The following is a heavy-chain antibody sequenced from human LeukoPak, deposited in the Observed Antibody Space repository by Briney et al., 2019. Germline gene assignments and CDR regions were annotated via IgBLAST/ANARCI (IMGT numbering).Heavy chain of an antibody. V-gene: IGHV4-59*04. CDR3: ARMATSGPVFYYYYYMDV. Sequence: SETLSLTCTVSGGSISSYYWSWIRQPPGNGLEWIGNMFYSGNTYYNPSLKSRVTMSVDTSKNQFSVKLSSVTAADTAAYYCARMATSGPVFYYYYYMDVWGKGATVTVS. J-gene: IGHJ6*03. CDR2: MFYSGNT. CDR1: GGSISSYY. D-gene: IGHD5-24*01.